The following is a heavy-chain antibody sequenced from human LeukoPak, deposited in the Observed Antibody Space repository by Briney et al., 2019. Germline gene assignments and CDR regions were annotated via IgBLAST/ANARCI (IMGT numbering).Heavy chain of an antibody. CDR2: ISSSSSTI. V-gene: IGHV3-48*04. D-gene: IGHD6-6*01. CDR1: GFTFSSYS. CDR3: AREAGSSPERGLDYYYYYMDV. Sequence: PGGSLRLSCAASGFTFSSYSMNWVRQAPGKGLEWVSYISSSSSTIYYADSVKGRFTISRDNAKNSLYLQMNSLRAEDTAVYYCAREAGSSPERGLDYYYYYMDVWGKGTMVTVSS. J-gene: IGHJ6*03.